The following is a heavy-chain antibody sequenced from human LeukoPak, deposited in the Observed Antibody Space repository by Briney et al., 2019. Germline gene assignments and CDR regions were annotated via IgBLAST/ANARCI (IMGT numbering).Heavy chain of an antibody. D-gene: IGHD1-14*01. CDR1: GVSISSDY. CDR3: ARGRVTRYYFDY. CDR2: MYYSGGT. Sequence: PSETLSLTCTVSGVSISSDYWSWIRQPPGKGLEWIGSMYYSGGTYYNPSLKSRVTISVDTSKKQFSLKLNSVTAADTAVYYCARGRVTRYYFDYWGQGTLVTVSS. V-gene: IGHV4-39*07. J-gene: IGHJ4*02.